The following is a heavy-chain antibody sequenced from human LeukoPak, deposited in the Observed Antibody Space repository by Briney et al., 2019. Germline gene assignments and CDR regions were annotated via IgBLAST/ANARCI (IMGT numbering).Heavy chain of an antibody. Sequence: ASVKVSCKASGYTFTGYYMHWVRQAPGQGLEWMGWINPNSGGTNYAQKLQGRVTMTTDTSTSTAYMELRSLRSDDTAVYYCARYGSGSYYNTGGFRFDPWGQGTLVTVSS. J-gene: IGHJ5*02. D-gene: IGHD3-10*01. CDR1: GYTFTGYY. V-gene: IGHV1-2*02. CDR3: ARYGSGSYYNTGGFRFDP. CDR2: INPNSGGT.